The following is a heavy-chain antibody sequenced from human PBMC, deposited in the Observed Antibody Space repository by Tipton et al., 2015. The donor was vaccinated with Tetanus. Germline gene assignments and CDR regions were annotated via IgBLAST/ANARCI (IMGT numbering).Heavy chain of an antibody. J-gene: IGHJ4*02. V-gene: IGHV4-61*01. CDR1: GGSISSGSSY. D-gene: IGHD5-12*01. Sequence: TLSLTCTVSGGSISSGSSYWSWVRQPPGKKLEWLGYVFYRGSTNYNPSFKSRVTISVDTSKNQFSLKLHSVSAADTAVYYCARDSGSGYVGDFWGQGTLVTVSS. CDR3: ARDSGSGYVGDF. CDR2: VFYRGST.